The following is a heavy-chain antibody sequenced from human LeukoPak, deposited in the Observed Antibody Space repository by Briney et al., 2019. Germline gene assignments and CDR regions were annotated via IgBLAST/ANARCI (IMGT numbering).Heavy chain of an antibody. Sequence: GGSLRLPCAASGFTVSSNYMSWVRQAPGKGLEWVSVIYSGGSTYYADSVKGRFTISRDNSKNTLYLQMNSLRAEDTAVYYCGGCSSTSCYFLDYWGQGTLVTVSS. CDR2: IYSGGST. CDR3: GGCSSTSCYFLDY. CDR1: GFTVSSNY. D-gene: IGHD2-2*01. J-gene: IGHJ4*02. V-gene: IGHV3-53*05.